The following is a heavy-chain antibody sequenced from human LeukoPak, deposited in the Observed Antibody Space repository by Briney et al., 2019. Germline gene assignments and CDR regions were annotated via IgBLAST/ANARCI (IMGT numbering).Heavy chain of an antibody. J-gene: IGHJ4*02. CDR3: ARVPRIAAARRSTRIFDY. Sequence: PSETLSLTCTVSGGSISSGGYYWSWIRQPPGKGLEWIGEINHSGSTNYNPSLKSRVTISVDTSKNQFSLKLSSVTAADTAVYYCARVPRIAAARRSTRIFDYWGQGTLVTVSS. CDR1: GGSISSGGYY. D-gene: IGHD6-13*01. CDR2: INHSGST. V-gene: IGHV4-39*07.